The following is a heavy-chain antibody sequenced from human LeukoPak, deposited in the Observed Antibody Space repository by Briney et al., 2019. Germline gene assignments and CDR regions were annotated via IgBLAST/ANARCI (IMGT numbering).Heavy chain of an antibody. CDR2: IRYDGSNK. J-gene: IGHJ3*02. Sequence: GGSLRLSCAASGFTFNRYGMEWVRQAPGKGLEWVAFIRYDGSNKYYADSVKGRFTISRDNSKNALYLQMNSLRAEDTAVYYCAKGGYSPLDAFDIWGQGTMVTVSS. V-gene: IGHV3-30*02. D-gene: IGHD3-22*01. CDR1: GFTFNRYG. CDR3: AKGGYSPLDAFDI.